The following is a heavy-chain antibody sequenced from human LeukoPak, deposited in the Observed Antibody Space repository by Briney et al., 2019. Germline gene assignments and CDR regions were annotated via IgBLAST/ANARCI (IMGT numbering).Heavy chain of an antibody. CDR2: VMAIFGGV. Sequence: ASVKVSCKAPRGTFDSYGISWVRQAPGQGLEWMGGVMAIFGGVKYGQKFQGRATITTDASTSTDYMELSSLTSEDTGIYYCARGELGDRSGFSFFDYWGQGTLVTVSS. CDR1: RGTFDSYG. D-gene: IGHD3-22*01. CDR3: ARGELGDRSGFSFFDY. V-gene: IGHV1-69*05. J-gene: IGHJ4*02.